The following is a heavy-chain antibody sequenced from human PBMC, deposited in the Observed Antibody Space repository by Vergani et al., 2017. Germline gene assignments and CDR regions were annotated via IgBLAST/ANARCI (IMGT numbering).Heavy chain of an antibody. CDR2: ISGSGGST. D-gene: IGHD5-12*01. Sequence: EVQLLESGGDLVQPGGSLRLSCAASGFTFNHYAMNWVRQAPGKGLEWVSGISGSGGSTYYAGSVKGRFTISRDSSKNTLYLQSNSLSAGDTAVYYCANANPRNSGYDYLYYYHAMDVWGQGTTVTVSS. V-gene: IGHV3-23*01. CDR1: GFTFNHYA. J-gene: IGHJ6*02. CDR3: ANANPRNSGYDYLYYYHAMDV.